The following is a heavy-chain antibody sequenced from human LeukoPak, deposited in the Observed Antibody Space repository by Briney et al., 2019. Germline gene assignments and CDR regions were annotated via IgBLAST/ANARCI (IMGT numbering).Heavy chain of an antibody. D-gene: IGHD6-13*01. V-gene: IGHV3-49*03. CDR1: GFTFGDYA. CDR3: TRPYSSSWLAFDY. Sequence: PGRSLILSCTASGFTFGDYAMSWFRRAPGKGLEWVGFIRSKAYGGTTEYAASVKGRFTISRDDSKSIAYLQMNSLKTEDTAVYYCTRPYSSSWLAFDYWGQGTLVTVSS. J-gene: IGHJ4*02. CDR2: IRSKAYGGTT.